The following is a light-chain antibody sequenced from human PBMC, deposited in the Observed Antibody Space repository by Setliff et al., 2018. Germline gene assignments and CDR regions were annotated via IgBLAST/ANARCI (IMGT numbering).Light chain of an antibody. CDR1: TPDIGNNF. J-gene: IGLJ1*01. CDR2: DNN. V-gene: IGLV1-51*01. Sequence: QSVLSQPPSVSAAPGQKVTISCSGSTPDIGNNFVSWYQVLPEAAPKLLIYDNNERPSGIPVRFSGSKSGTSASLDIAGLQTGGEADYYCATWESGLSAPDVFGTGTKVTVL. CDR3: ATWESGLSAPDV.